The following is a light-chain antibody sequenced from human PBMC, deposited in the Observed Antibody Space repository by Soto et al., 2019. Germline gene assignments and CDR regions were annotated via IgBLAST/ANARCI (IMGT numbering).Light chain of an antibody. Sequence: EIVLTQSPGTLSLSPGERATLSCRASQSVSSNYLTWYQQKPGQAPRLLIYGASSRATGIPGRFSGSGSGTDFTLIISRLEPEDLAVYSCQQYGSSPMYTFGQGTKLEIK. J-gene: IGKJ2*01. V-gene: IGKV3-20*01. CDR2: GAS. CDR1: QSVSSNY. CDR3: QQYGSSPMYT.